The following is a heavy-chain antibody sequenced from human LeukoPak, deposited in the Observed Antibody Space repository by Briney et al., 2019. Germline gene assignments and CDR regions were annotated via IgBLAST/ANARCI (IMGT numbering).Heavy chain of an antibody. CDR1: GFTFSSYS. CDR2: ISSISRYI. D-gene: IGHD3-3*01. V-gene: IGHV3-21*01. J-gene: IGHJ4*02. CDR3: ARVPLGFLEWPPLFDY. Sequence: GGPLRLSCAASGFTFSSYSMNGVRQAPGKGLEWVSSISSISRYIYYADSVKGRFTISRDNAKNSLYLQMNSLRAEDTAVYYCARVPLGFLEWPPLFDYWGQGTLVTVSS.